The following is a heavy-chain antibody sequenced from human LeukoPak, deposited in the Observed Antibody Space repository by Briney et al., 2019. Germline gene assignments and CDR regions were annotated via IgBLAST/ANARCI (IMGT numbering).Heavy chain of an antibody. CDR1: GFTVSSNY. CDR2: IYSGGST. V-gene: IGHV3-53*05. J-gene: IGHJ4*02. Sequence: GGSLRLSCAASGFTVSSNYMSWVRQAPGKGLEWVSVIYSGGSTYYADSVKGRFTISRDNSKNTLYLQMNSLRAEDTAVYYCARDRRIVIVPAALVGAFDYWGQGTLVTVSS. D-gene: IGHD2-2*01. CDR3: ARDRRIVIVPAALVGAFDY.